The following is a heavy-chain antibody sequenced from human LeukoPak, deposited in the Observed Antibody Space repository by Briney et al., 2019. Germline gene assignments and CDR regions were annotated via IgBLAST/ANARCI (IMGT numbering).Heavy chain of an antibody. CDR2: IYTAGTT. V-gene: IGHV3-66*01. Sequence: GGSLRLSCAASAFSVSSNYMSWVRRAPGKGLEWVSVIYTAGTTYYADSVKGRFTISRDNSKNTLYLQMSSLRAEDTAVYYCGGYGGRYPYYMDVWGKGTTVTISS. D-gene: IGHD1-26*01. CDR1: AFSVSSNY. J-gene: IGHJ6*03. CDR3: GGYGGRYPYYMDV.